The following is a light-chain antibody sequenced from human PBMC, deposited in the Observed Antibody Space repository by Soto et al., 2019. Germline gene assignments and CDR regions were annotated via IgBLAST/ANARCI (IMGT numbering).Light chain of an antibody. V-gene: IGLV2-14*01. CDR3: SSYTSSSTRV. Sequence: QSSLTQPSSVSGSPGQSITISCTGTISDVGGYNYVSWYQQHPGKAPKLMIYEVSNRPSGVSNRFSGPKSGNTASLTISGLQAEDEADYYCSSYTSSSTRVFGTGTKVTVL. CDR1: ISDVGGYNY. J-gene: IGLJ1*01. CDR2: EVS.